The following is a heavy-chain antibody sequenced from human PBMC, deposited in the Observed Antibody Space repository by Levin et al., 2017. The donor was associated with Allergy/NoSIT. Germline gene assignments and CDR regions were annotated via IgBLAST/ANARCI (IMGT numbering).Heavy chain of an antibody. D-gene: IGHD1-26*01. CDR3: ARDFEGGSSAFDI. CDR2: LNPSGGAT. J-gene: IGHJ3*02. Sequence: ASVKVSCKASGYSFTSYYMHWVRQAPGQGLEWMGILNPSGGATSYAQKFQGRVTMTRDTSTSTLYMELSSLRSEDTAVYYCARDFEGGSSAFDIWGQGTKVTVFS. CDR1: GYSFTSYY. V-gene: IGHV1-46*01.